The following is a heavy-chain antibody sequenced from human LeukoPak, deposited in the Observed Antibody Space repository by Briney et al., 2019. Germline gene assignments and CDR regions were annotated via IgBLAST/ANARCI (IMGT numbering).Heavy chain of an antibody. Sequence: PGGSLRLSCGASGFTFSSYGMHWVRQAPGKGLEWVAVISYDGSNKYYADSVKGRFTISRDNSKNTLYLQMNSLRAEDTAVYYCAKAPGYSDYYGMDVWGKGTTVTVSS. CDR3: AKAPGYSDYYGMDV. D-gene: IGHD1-1*01. CDR1: GFTFSSYG. J-gene: IGHJ6*04. CDR2: ISYDGSNK. V-gene: IGHV3-30*18.